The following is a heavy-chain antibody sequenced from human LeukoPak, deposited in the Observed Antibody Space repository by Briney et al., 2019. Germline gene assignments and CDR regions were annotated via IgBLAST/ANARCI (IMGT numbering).Heavy chain of an antibody. CDR2: IYSSGGT. CDR1: GGSISGYY. J-gene: IGHJ4*02. V-gene: IGHV4-59*01. Sequence: SETLSLTCSVSGGSISGYYWSWIRQPPGKGLEWIGYIYSSGGTNYNPSLKSRVTISLDASKNQFSLRLSSVTAADTAVYYCARDFCSGGSCYSYFHYWGQGTLVTVSS. CDR3: ARDFCSGGSCYSYFHY. D-gene: IGHD2-15*01.